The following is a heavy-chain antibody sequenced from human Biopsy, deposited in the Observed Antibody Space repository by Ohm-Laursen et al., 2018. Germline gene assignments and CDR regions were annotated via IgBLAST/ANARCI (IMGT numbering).Heavy chain of an antibody. CDR3: ARDSSRRAREGGMDV. Sequence: SLRLSCAASGFSVSSYDMNWVRQAPGKGLEWISYISETSSHIYDADSVRGRFTVARDIAKNSLYLQLNSLRVEDTAVYYCARDSSRRAREGGMDVWGQGTTVTVPS. CDR2: ISETSSHI. D-gene: IGHD6-6*01. J-gene: IGHJ6*02. CDR1: GFSVSSYD. V-gene: IGHV3-21*01.